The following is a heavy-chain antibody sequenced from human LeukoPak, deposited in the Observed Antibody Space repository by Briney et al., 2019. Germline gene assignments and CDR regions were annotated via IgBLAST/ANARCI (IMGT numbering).Heavy chain of an antibody. D-gene: IGHD1-14*01. CDR3: ALKPTGPYYFGY. Sequence: PGGSLRLSCAASGFTVSSNYMSWVRQAPGKGLEWVANIKQDGSEKYYVDSVKGRFTISRDNAKNSLYLQMNSLRDEDTAVYYCALKPTGPYYFGYWGQGTLVTVSS. J-gene: IGHJ4*02. V-gene: IGHV3-7*01. CDR2: IKQDGSEK. CDR1: GFTVSSNY.